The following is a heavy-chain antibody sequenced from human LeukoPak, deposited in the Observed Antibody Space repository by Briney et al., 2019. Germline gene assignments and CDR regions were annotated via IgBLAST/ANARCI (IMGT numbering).Heavy chain of an antibody. CDR3: ARDSEQVDIVATTPFDY. D-gene: IGHD5-12*01. CDR2: ISSSSSYI. CDR1: GFTFSSYS. V-gene: IGHV3-21*01. J-gene: IGHJ4*02. Sequence: PGGSLGLSCAASGFTFSSYSMNWVRQAPGKGLEWVSSISSSSSYIYYADSVKGRFTISRDNAKNSLYLQMNSLRAEDTAVYYCARDSEQVDIVATTPFDYWGQGTLVTVSS.